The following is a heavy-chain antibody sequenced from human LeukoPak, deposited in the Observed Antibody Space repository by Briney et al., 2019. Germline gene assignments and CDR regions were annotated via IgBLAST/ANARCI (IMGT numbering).Heavy chain of an antibody. CDR2: IASDGSST. CDR3: ARVSCDYTTCKYPFDY. V-gene: IGHV3-74*01. J-gene: IGHJ4*02. D-gene: IGHD3-3*01. CDR1: GFTFSSYW. Sequence: GGSLRLSCAASGFTFSSYWMNWVRHAPGKGLVWVSRIASDGSSTTYADSVKGRFTISRDNAKNTLYLQMNSLRAEDTAVYYCARVSCDYTTCKYPFDYWGQGTLVTVSS.